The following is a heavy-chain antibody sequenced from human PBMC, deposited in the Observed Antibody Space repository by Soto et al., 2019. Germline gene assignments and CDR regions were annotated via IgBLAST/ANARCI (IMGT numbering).Heavy chain of an antibody. Sequence: VXSLXLXCAXSGXKFSDYWMSWVRQAXGXXXEWVGNXXXXXXXXXXXXXVKGRFTITRDNIYNFLFLQMNRLSSDDTASYYCARDGLLFSGPYRPSRFDYWGLGTLVSVSS. V-gene: IGHV3-7*03. CDR3: ARDGLLFSGPYRPSRFDY. D-gene: IGHD3-16*02. J-gene: IGHJ4*02. CDR2: XXXXXXXX. CDR1: GXKFSDYW.